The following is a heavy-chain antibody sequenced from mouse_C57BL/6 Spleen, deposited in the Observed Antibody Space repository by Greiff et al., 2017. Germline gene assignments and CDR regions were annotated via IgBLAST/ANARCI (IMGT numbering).Heavy chain of an antibody. CDR2: IDPSDSYT. CDR3: ARPYDYDETWFAY. Sequence: VQLQQPGAELVRPGTSVKLSCKASGYTFTSCWMHWVKQRPGQGLEWIGVIDPSDSYTNYNQKFKGKATLTVDTSSSTAYMQLSSLTSEDSAVYYCARPYDYDETWFAYWGQGTLVTVSA. D-gene: IGHD2-4*01. J-gene: IGHJ3*01. V-gene: IGHV1-59*01. CDR1: GYTFTSCW.